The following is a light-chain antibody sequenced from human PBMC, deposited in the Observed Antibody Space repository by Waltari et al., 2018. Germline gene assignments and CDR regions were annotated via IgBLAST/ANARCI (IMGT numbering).Light chain of an antibody. CDR1: NSNIGRNS. J-gene: IGLJ1*01. Sequence: QSVLTQPPSASGTPGQTVTISCSGTNSNIGRNSVFWYQQLPGTAPKLLIYRNNQRPSGVPDRFSGSNSGSSAALAIRGLPSEDEADYYCAAWDDSLSVSYVFGSGTKVTV. CDR2: RNN. CDR3: AAWDDSLSVSYV. V-gene: IGLV1-47*01.